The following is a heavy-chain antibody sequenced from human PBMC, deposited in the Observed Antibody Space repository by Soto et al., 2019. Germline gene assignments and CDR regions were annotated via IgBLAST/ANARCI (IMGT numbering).Heavy chain of an antibody. CDR2: IWYDGSNK. D-gene: IGHD3-3*01. CDR1: GFTFSSYG. CDR3: AREKYYDFWSGYYYYYYGMDV. Sequence: QVQLVESGGGVVQPGRSLRLSCAASGFTFSSYGMHWVRQAPGKGLEWVAVIWYDGSNKYYADSVKGRFTISRDNSKNTLYLQMNSLRAEDTAVYYCAREKYYDFWSGYYYYYYGMDVWGQGTTVTVSS. V-gene: IGHV3-33*01. J-gene: IGHJ6*02.